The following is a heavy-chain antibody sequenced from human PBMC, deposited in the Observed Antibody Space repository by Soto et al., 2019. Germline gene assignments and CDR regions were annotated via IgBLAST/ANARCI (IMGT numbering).Heavy chain of an antibody. Sequence: SETLSLTCTVSGGSISSGGYYWSWIRQHPGKGLEWIGYIYYSGSTYYNPSLKSRVTISVDTSKNHFSLKLSSVTAADTAVFYCARGKFFYGSGSNPGTLDYWGQGTLVTVSS. D-gene: IGHD3-10*01. CDR1: GGSISSGGYY. CDR2: IYYSGST. V-gene: IGHV4-31*03. CDR3: ARGKFFYGSGSNPGTLDY. J-gene: IGHJ4*02.